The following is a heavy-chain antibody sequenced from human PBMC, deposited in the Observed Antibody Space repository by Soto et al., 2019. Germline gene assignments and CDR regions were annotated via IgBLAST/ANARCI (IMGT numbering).Heavy chain of an antibody. CDR1: GDTFSSLA. CDR2: IIVFFGIT. Sequence: QVQLVQCGAEVKRPGSSVTVSCKASGDTFSSLAISWVRQAPGQGLEWMGGIIVFFGITNYAQKFQGRVTITADEATSTAYMAVGSLGSEERAVDYYARAVGGVGGGAYNGFDPWGQGTLVTVSS. CDR3: ARAVGGVGGGAYNGFDP. J-gene: IGHJ5*02. D-gene: IGHD3-16*01. V-gene: IGHV1-69*01.